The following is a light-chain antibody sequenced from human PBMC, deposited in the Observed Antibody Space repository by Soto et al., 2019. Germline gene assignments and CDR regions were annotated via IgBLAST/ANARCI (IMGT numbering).Light chain of an antibody. CDR2: YAS. CDR3: QQYNNWPQT. CDR1: QTVTTN. V-gene: IGKV3-15*01. Sequence: EIVLPQSPATLSVSPGKRATLSCRASQTVTTNLAWYQQKPGQAPRLLIYYASTRATGIPARFSGSGSGTEFTLTISSLQSEDFAVYYCQQYNNWPQTFGQGTRLEIK. J-gene: IGKJ5*01.